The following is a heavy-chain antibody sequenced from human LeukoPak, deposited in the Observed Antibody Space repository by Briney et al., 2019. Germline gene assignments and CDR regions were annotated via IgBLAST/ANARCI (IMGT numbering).Heavy chain of an antibody. V-gene: IGHV1-2*02. Sequence: VASVKVSCKASGYTFTGYYMHWVRQAPGQGLEWMGWINPNSGGTNYAQKFQGRVTITADESTSTAYMELSSLRSEDTAVYYCARARGYYGSGAHFDYWGQGTLVTVSS. CDR2: INPNSGGT. J-gene: IGHJ4*02. D-gene: IGHD3-10*01. CDR1: GYTFTGYY. CDR3: ARARGYYGSGAHFDY.